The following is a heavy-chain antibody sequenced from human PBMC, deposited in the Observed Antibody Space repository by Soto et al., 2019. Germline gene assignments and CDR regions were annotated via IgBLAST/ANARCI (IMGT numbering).Heavy chain of an antibody. CDR3: AKNQWFGDPLRS. CDR2: ISYDGSNK. D-gene: IGHD3-10*01. J-gene: IGHJ5*02. Sequence: GGSLRLSCAASGFTFSSYAMHWVRQAPGKGLEWVAVISYDGSNKYYADSVKGRFTISRDNSKNTLYLQMNSLRAEDTAVYYCAKNQWFGDPLRSWGQGTLVTVSS. V-gene: IGHV3-30-3*02. CDR1: GFTFSSYA.